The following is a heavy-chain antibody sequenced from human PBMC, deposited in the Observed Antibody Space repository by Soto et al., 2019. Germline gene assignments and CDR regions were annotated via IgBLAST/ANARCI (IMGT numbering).Heavy chain of an antibody. Sequence: SETLSLTCXFSGGSISRGRYYSSWIRQQPGKGREWIGYICYGGRTYKTPSIKSRVTTSVDTPKNQFSLKLSSETAADTAVYYCAGDGLLTKAFRYGMAVWGQGTTVTVSS. V-gene: IGHV4-31*03. CDR2: ICYGGRT. J-gene: IGHJ6*02. CDR1: GGSISRGRYY. D-gene: IGHD2-21*02. CDR3: AGDGLLTKAFRYGMAV.